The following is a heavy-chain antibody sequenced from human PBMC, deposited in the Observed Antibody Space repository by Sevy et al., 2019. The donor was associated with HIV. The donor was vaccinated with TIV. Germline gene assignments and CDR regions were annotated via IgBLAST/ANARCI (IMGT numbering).Heavy chain of an antibody. CDR2: IRYDGSNK. CDR1: GFTFSSYG. CDR3: AKDTEEIAKYYYYGMDV. D-gene: IGHD2-21*01. V-gene: IGHV3-30*02. J-gene: IGHJ6*02. Sequence: GGSLRLSCAASGFTFSSYGMHWVRQAPGKGLEWVAFIRYDGSNKYYADSVKGRFTISRDNSKNTLYLQMNSLRAEDTAVYYCAKDTEEIAKYYYYGMDVWGQGTTVTVSS.